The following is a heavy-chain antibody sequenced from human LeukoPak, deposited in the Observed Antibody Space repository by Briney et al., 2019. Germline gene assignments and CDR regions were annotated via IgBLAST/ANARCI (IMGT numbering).Heavy chain of an antibody. CDR1: GGSISSYY. V-gene: IGHV4-4*07. D-gene: IGHD4-23*01. Sequence: PSETLSLTCTVSGGSISSYYWSWIRQPAGKGLEWIGRIYTSGSTNYNPSLKSRVTMSVDTSKNQFSPKLSSVTAADTAVYYCARDWSNDYGGNWYYFDYWGQGTLVTVSS. CDR3: ARDWSNDYGGNWYYFDY. J-gene: IGHJ4*02. CDR2: IYTSGST.